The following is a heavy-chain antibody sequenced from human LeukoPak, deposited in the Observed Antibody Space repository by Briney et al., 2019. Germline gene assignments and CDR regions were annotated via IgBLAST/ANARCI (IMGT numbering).Heavy chain of an antibody. CDR1: GGSVSSYY. J-gene: IGHJ4*02. CDR3: ARGGDGYNYMDFDY. Sequence: SETLSLTCTVSGGSVSSYYWSWIRQPPGKGLEWIGYMYYSGSTNYNPSLKSRVTISIDTSKNQFSLKLNSVTAADTAVYYCARGGDGYNYMDFDYWGQGTLVTVSS. CDR2: MYYSGST. D-gene: IGHD5-24*01. V-gene: IGHV4-59*02.